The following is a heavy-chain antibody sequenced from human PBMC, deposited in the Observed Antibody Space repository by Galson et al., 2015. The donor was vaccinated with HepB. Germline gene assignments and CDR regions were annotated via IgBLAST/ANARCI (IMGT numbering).Heavy chain of an antibody. D-gene: IGHD3-10*01. CDR2: INHSGST. CDR3: ARRQRITMVRGVANLDY. Sequence: ETLSLTCAVYGGSFSGYYWSWIRQPPGKGLEWIGEINHSGSTNYNPSLKSRVTISVDTSKNQFALKLSSVTAADTAVYYCARRQRITMVRGVANLDYWGQGTLVTVSS. V-gene: IGHV4-34*01. CDR1: GGSFSGYY. J-gene: IGHJ4*02.